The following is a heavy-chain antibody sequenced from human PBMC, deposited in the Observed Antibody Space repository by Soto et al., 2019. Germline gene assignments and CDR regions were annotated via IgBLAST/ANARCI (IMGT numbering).Heavy chain of an antibody. CDR1: GFAVRHNY. CDR2: IYSGGDT. CDR3: AKKTDSIPSGGDG. D-gene: IGHD3-10*01. V-gene: IGHV3-53*04. J-gene: IGHJ6*04. Sequence: EVQLVESGGGLVQPGGSLRLSCTASGFAVRHNYKTWVRQAPGKGLEWVSLIYSGGDTAYADSVNGRFTISRHTSQNTLYLQMDSLRPQGTAVYYCAKKTDSIPSGGDGWGKEPEVTVSP.